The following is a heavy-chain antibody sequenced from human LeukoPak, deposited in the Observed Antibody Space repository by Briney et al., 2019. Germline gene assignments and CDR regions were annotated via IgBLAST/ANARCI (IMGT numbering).Heavy chain of an antibody. CDR3: AKSREDVYNSLDY. V-gene: IGHV3-23*01. Sequence: GGSLRLSCAATGFTFSSYAMNWVRQAPGKGLQWVSAISGSGGSTYYLDSVKGRFTISRDNSKNTLYLQMNSLGAEDTAVYYCAKSREDVYNSLDYWGQGALFTVSS. CDR1: GFTFSSYA. CDR2: ISGSGGST. D-gene: IGHD5-24*01. J-gene: IGHJ4*02.